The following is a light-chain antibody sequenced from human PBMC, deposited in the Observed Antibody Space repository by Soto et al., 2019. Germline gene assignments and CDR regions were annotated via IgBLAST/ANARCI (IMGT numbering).Light chain of an antibody. Sequence: EIVLTQSPGTLSLSPGERATLFCRASQSVSSSSLAWYQQKPGQAPRLLMYGASSRATGIPVRFSGSRSETEFTLTISSLQSEDSALYYCQPYNNWPLTFGEGTKVDIK. V-gene: IGKV3D-15*01. CDR1: QSVSSS. J-gene: IGKJ4*01. CDR3: QPYNNWPLT. CDR2: GAS.